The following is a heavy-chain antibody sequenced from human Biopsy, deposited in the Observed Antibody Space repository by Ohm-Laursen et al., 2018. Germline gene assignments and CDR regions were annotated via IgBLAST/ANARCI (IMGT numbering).Heavy chain of an antibody. Sequence: ASVKVSCKTSGYSFTSYYMHWVRQAPGQVLEWMGMINPSGSTTSYPQIFQGRVTMTRDTSKSTVYMELSSLRAEDTAGYFGARNTGGDGDRYDGDDWGQGTLGTVSA. D-gene: IGHD3-10*01. CDR3: ARNTGGDGDRYDGDD. CDR2: INPSGSTT. CDR1: GYSFTSYY. V-gene: IGHV1-46*01. J-gene: IGHJ4*02.